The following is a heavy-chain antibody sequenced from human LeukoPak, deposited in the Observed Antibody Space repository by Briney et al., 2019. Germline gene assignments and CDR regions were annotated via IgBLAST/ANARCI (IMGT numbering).Heavy chain of an antibody. Sequence: GGSLRLSCAASGFTFSSYSMNWVRQAPGKGLEWVSSISSSSSYIYYADSVKGRFTISRDNAKNSLYLQMNSLRAEDTAVYYCARVDRYQLPGGYWGQGTLVTVSS. V-gene: IGHV3-21*01. J-gene: IGHJ4*02. D-gene: IGHD2-2*01. CDR1: GFTFSSYS. CDR2: ISSSSSYI. CDR3: ARVDRYQLPGGY.